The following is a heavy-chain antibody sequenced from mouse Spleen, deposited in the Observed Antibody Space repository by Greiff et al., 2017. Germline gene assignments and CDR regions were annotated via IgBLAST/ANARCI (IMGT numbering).Heavy chain of an antibody. V-gene: IGHV5-9-3*01. Sequence: EVKVVESGGGLVKPGGSLKLSCAASGFTFSSYAMSWVRQTPEKRLEWVATISSGGSYTYYPDSVKGRFTISRDNAKNTLYLQMSSLRSEDTAMYYCARHPGNHYFDYWGQGTTLTVSS. CDR3: ARHPGNHYFDY. CDR1: GFTFSSYA. D-gene: IGHD2-1*01. CDR2: ISSGGSYT. J-gene: IGHJ2*01.